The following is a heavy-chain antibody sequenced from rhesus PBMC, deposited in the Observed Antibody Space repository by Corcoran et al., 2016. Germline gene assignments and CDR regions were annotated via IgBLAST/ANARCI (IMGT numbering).Heavy chain of an antibody. J-gene: IGHJ4*01. CDR2: IDGSPMST. CDR3: ARIRGSDYYYFDY. V-gene: IGHV4S10*01. Sequence: QVQLQESGPGVVKSSETLSLACTVSGGSISDSYRWSWIRQPPGKGLEWIGYIDGSPMSTNSNPSLKSRVTISKDTSKNQFSLKLSSVTAADTAVFYCARIRGSDYYYFDYWGQGVLVTVSS. CDR1: GGSISDSYR. D-gene: IGHD6-25*01.